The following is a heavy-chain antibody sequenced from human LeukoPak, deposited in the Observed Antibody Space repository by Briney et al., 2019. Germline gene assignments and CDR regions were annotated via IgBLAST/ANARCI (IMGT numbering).Heavy chain of an antibody. J-gene: IGHJ4*02. CDR3: ASWEYSSSWYVDY. D-gene: IGHD6-13*01. Sequence: GGSLSLSCAASGFTFSSYWMSWVRQAPGKGLEWVANIKQDGSEKYYVDSVKGRFTISRDNAKNSLYLQMNSLRAEDTAVYYCASWEYSSSWYVDYWGQGTLVTVSS. CDR1: GFTFSSYW. V-gene: IGHV3-7*01. CDR2: IKQDGSEK.